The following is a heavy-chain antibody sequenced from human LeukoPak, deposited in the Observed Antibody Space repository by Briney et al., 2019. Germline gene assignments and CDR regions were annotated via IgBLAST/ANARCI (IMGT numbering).Heavy chain of an antibody. V-gene: IGHV4-38-2*01. Sequence: PSETLSLTCAVSGYSISSGYYGGWIRQPPGRGLEWIASINRSGSTYCNPSLKSRVAISIDTSNNDSSLKVTSVPAADTAVYFCATQDPAMVKRWFDPWGQGTLVTVSS. CDR2: INRSGST. J-gene: IGHJ5*02. CDR3: ATQDPAMVKRWFDP. CDR1: GYSISSGYY. D-gene: IGHD5-18*01.